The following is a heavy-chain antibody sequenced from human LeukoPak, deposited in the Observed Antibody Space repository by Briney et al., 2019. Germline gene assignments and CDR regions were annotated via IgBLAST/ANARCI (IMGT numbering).Heavy chain of an antibody. D-gene: IGHD2-15*01. CDR2: ITDST. CDR3: ARYCSGGRCYSGLDP. J-gene: IGHJ5*02. V-gene: IGHV3-23*01. CDR1: GFTFSSYA. Sequence: GGSLRLSCAASGFTFSSYAMTWVRQAPGEGLEWVSAITDSTYFADSVKGRFTISRDSSKNRMYLQMNSLRVEDTAVYYCARYCSGGRCYSGLDPWGQGALVTVSS.